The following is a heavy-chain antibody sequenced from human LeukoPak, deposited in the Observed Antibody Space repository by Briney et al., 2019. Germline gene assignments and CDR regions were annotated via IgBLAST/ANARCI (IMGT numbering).Heavy chain of an antibody. V-gene: IGHV3-53*01. CDR2: ICSGGST. Sequence: PGGSLMLSSASSGFTVSSENMRLGQQAAREGLGCVSVICSGGSTDYADCVKGRFTISRDNSENTLHLQMDSLRAGDTAVYYCARIPKTTYFDYWGQGTLVTVSS. D-gene: IGHD4-17*01. CDR1: GFTVSSEN. J-gene: IGHJ4*02. CDR3: ARIPKTTYFDY.